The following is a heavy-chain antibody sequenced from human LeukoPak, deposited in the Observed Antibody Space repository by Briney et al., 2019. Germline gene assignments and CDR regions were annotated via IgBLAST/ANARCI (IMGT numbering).Heavy chain of an antibody. V-gene: IGHV3-30*02. CDR3: AKLGRNYFDY. D-gene: IGHD3-10*01. J-gene: IGHJ4*02. Sequence: PGGSLRLSCAASGFTFSRYSMNWVRQAPGKGLDWVAFVRDDGSSQKYAATVKGRFTTSRDNSKNTLYLQMNNLRPEDTAVYYCAKLGRNYFDYWGQGTLVTVSS. CDR1: GFTFSRYS. CDR2: VRDDGSSQ.